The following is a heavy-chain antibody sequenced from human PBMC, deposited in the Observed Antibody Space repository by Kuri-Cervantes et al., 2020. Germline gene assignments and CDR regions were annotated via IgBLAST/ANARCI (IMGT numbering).Heavy chain of an antibody. CDR2: ITSKTDGGTT. CDR3: TTDQYYYGSGSSDY. V-gene: IGHV3-15*01. Sequence: GESLKISCAASGFTFSDCYMSWIRQAPGKGLEWVGRITSKTDGGTTDYAAPVKGRFTISRDDSKNTLYLQMNSLKTEDTAVYYCTTDQYYYGSGSSDYWGQGTLVTVSS. CDR1: GFTFSDCY. J-gene: IGHJ4*02. D-gene: IGHD3-10*01.